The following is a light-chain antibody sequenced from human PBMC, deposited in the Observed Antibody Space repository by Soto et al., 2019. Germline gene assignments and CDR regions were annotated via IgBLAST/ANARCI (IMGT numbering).Light chain of an antibody. CDR1: QSISNW. V-gene: IGKV1-39*01. CDR3: QQSYSTPVT. J-gene: IGKJ1*01. CDR2: DAS. Sequence: DIQMTQSPSTLSASVGDRVSITCRSSQSISNWLAWYQQKPGKAPKLVIYDASSLQSGVPSRFSGSGSGTDFTLTISSLQPEDFATYYCQQSYSTPVTFGQGTKVDIK.